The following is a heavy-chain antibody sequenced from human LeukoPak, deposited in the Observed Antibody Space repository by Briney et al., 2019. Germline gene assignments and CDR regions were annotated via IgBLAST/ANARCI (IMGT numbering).Heavy chain of an antibody. CDR1: GFTFSSNY. Sequence: GGSLRLSCAASGFTFSSNYMSWVRQAPGKGLEWVSVIYSGGSTYYSDSVKGRFTISRDNSKNTLYLQMNSLRAEDTAVYYCARGYSSGSAFDIWGQGTMVTVSS. CDR2: IYSGGST. J-gene: IGHJ3*02. V-gene: IGHV3-66*02. CDR3: ARGYSSGSAFDI. D-gene: IGHD6-19*01.